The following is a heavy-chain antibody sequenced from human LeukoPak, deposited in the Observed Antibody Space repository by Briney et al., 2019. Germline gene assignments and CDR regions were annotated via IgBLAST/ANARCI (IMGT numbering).Heavy chain of an antibody. J-gene: IGHJ3*01. CDR3: ARTEQQDAFDV. V-gene: IGHV1-3*03. CDR2: INAGNGNT. D-gene: IGHD6-13*01. Sequence: ASVKVSCKASGYTFTSYAMHWVRQAPGQRLEWMGWINAGNGNTKYSQEFQGRVTMTRDTSISTAYMELSRLGSEDTAFYYCARTEQQDAFDVWGQGTMVTVSS. CDR1: GYTFTSYA.